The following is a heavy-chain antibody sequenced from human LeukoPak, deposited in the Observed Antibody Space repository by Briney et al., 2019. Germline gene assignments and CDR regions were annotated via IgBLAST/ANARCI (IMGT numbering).Heavy chain of an antibody. CDR3: TTLYRVDP. D-gene: IGHD3-16*02. V-gene: IGHV3-15*01. CDR2: IKNNADVGTT. J-gene: IGHJ5*02. CDR1: GFTFINAW. Sequence: GGSLRLSCTASGFTFINAWMSWVRQAPGKGLEWVGRIKNNADVGTTDYAAPVKGRFTISRDDSKNTLYLQMNSLKTEDTAVYYCTTLYRVDPWGQGTLVTVSS.